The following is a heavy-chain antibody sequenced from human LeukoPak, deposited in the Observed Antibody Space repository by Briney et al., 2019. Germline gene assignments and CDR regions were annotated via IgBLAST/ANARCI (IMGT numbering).Heavy chain of an antibody. Sequence: ASVKVSCKASGYTFTGYHMHWVRQAPGQGLEWMGWINPNSGGTNYAQKFQGRVTMTRNTSISTAYMELSSLRSEDTAVYYCAGSFAWWYPYYYYGMDVWGQGTTVTVSS. J-gene: IGHJ6*02. CDR2: INPNSGGT. V-gene: IGHV1-2*02. CDR1: GYTFTGYH. CDR3: AGSFAWWYPYYYYGMDV. D-gene: IGHD2-15*01.